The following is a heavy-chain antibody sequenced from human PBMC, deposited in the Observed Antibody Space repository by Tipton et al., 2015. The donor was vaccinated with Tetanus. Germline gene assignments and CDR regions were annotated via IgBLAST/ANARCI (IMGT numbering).Heavy chain of an antibody. Sequence: TLSLTCTVSGASSTSGDYYWAWIRQPPGKGPEWIGSIYYTGSTYYNPSLKSRVTISEDTSKNQFSLKLSSVIAADTAVCYCARRGGDFLTGYYDSWGQGTLVTVSS. V-gene: IGHV4-39*01. CDR3: ARRGGDFLTGYYDS. CDR2: IYYTGST. D-gene: IGHD3-9*01. CDR1: GASSTSGDYY. J-gene: IGHJ4*02.